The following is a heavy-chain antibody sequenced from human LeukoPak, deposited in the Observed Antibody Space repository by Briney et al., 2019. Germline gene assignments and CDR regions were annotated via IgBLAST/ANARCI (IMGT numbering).Heavy chain of an antibody. CDR2: INPNSGST. Sequence: VASVKVSCKASGYTFTGYYMHWVRQAPGQGLEWMGWINPNSGSTNYAQKFQGRVTMSRDTSISTAYMELSRLRSDDTAVYYCARARYSSPPDYWGQGTLVTVSS. D-gene: IGHD6-13*01. V-gene: IGHV1-2*02. CDR1: GYTFTGYY. J-gene: IGHJ4*02. CDR3: ARARYSSPPDY.